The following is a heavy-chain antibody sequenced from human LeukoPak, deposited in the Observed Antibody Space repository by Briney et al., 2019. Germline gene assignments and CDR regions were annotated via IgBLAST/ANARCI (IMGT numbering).Heavy chain of an antibody. CDR2: IIPIFGTA. CDR3: ARTNYDSSGFDY. CDR1: GGTFSSYA. V-gene: IGHV1-69*13. D-gene: IGHD3-22*01. J-gene: IGHJ4*01. Sequence: EASVKVSCKASGGTFSSYAISWVRQAPGQGLEWMGGIIPIFGTANYAQKFQGRVTITADESTSTAYMELSSLRSEDTAVYYCARTNYDSSGFDYWGQGTLVTVSS.